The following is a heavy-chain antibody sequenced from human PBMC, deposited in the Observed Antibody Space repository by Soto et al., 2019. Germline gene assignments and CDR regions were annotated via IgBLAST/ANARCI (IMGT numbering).Heavy chain of an antibody. Sequence: ASRKASGKALGYNGSQERSHCDDRAPGRRLEWLGWINPANGNTKYSEKCQGRVTFTRDTSATTAYMELSSLRSEDAGLYSSERDKITPGGHFYQFVMDVWGQGTTVTVSS. D-gene: IGHD2-2*01. CDR1: GYNGSQER. CDR2: INPANGNT. CDR3: ERDKITPGGHFYQFVMDV. J-gene: IGHJ6*02. V-gene: IGHV1-3*01.